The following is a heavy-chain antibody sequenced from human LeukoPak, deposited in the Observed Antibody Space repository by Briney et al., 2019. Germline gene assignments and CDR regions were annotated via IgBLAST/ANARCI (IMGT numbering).Heavy chain of an antibody. CDR3: ARVTSGNWHFDP. V-gene: IGHV3-21*01. Sequence: PGGSLRLSCAASSFTFSSYSMNWVRQAPGKGLEWVSSISPGSSYIYYADSVKGRFTISRDDAKNSLYLQMNSLRAEDTAVYYCARVTSGNWHFDPWGRGTLVTVSS. J-gene: IGHJ2*01. CDR2: ISPGSSYI. D-gene: IGHD4-11*01. CDR1: SFTFSSYS.